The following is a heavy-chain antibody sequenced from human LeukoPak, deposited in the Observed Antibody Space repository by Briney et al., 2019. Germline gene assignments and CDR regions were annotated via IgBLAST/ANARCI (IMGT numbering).Heavy chain of an antibody. V-gene: IGHV5-51*01. Sequence: GESLKIFCKGSGYSFTSYCIGWLRQMPGKGLEWMGIIYPGDSDTRYSPYFLDQFTISATKSISTAYLQCSSLKASDTAMYYWARHVLLWFGEINLKEIDYWGQGTLVTASS. CDR3: ARHVLLWFGEINLKEIDY. CDR1: GYSFTSYC. J-gene: IGHJ4*02. CDR2: IYPGDSDT. D-gene: IGHD3-10*01.